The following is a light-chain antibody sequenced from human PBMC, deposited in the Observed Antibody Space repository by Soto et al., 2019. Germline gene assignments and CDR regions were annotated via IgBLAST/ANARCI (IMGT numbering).Light chain of an antibody. CDR3: CSYAGSSTLV. CDR2: EGS. V-gene: IGLV2-23*01. Sequence: QSALTQPASVSGSPGQSITICCTGTSSDVGNYNLVSWYQQHPGKAPKLMIYEGSKRPSGVSNRFSGSKSGNTASLTISGLQAEDEADYYCCSYAGSSTLVFGGGTKVTVL. CDR1: SSDVGNYNL. J-gene: IGLJ3*02.